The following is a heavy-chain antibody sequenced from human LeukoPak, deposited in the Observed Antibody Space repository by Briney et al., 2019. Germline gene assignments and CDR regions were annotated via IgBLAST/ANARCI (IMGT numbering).Heavy chain of an antibody. CDR1: GFTFDDYA. J-gene: IGHJ5*02. CDR2: ISWNSGSI. Sequence: GGSLRLSCAASGFTFDDYAMHWVRQAPGKGLEWVSGISWNSGSIGYADSVKGRFTISRDNAKNSPYLQMNSLRAEDTALYYCAKDIGRFLEWLGFDPWGQGTLVTVSS. CDR3: AKDIGRFLEWLGFDP. V-gene: IGHV3-9*01. D-gene: IGHD3-3*01.